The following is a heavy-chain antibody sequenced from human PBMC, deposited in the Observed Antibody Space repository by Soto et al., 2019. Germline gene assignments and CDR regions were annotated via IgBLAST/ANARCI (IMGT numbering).Heavy chain of an antibody. CDR3: ARARGYSSSWYSLLPTY. J-gene: IGHJ4*02. V-gene: IGHV4-34*01. CDR2: INHSGST. CDR1: GGSFSGYY. D-gene: IGHD6-13*01. Sequence: SETLSLTCAVYGGSFSGYYWSWIRQPPGKGLEWIGEINHSGSTNYNPSLKSRVTISVDTSKNQFSLKLSSVTAADTAVYYCARARGYSSSWYSLLPTYWGQGTLVTVS.